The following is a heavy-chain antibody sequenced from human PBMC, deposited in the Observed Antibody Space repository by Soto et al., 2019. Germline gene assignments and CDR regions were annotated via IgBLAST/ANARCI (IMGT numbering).Heavy chain of an antibody. J-gene: IGHJ5*02. CDR1: GYNFTNYA. CDR3: ARESRGFVLWFDP. V-gene: IGHV1-3*04. CDR2: LHTGTGST. D-gene: IGHD6-6*01. Sequence: ASVKVSCKASGYNFTNYALHWVRQAPGQSLEWLGWLHTGTGSTKYSQKFQGRLTITRDTSASAACMELTSLRSEDTAVYYCARESRGFVLWFDPWGQGTLVTVSS.